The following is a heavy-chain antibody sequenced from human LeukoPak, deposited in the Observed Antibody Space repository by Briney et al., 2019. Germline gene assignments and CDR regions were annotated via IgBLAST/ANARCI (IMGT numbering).Heavy chain of an antibody. CDR1: GVTVSDNY. CDR2: IYSGGST. D-gene: IGHD4-17*01. Sequence: GGSLRLSCAASGVTVSDNYMSWVRQAPGKGLEWVSLIYSGGSTYYADSVKGRFTISRDNSKNTLYLQMNSLRAEDTAVYYCAKSSTTVTTGFDYWGQGTLVTVFS. J-gene: IGHJ4*02. V-gene: IGHV3-53*01. CDR3: AKSSTTVTTGFDY.